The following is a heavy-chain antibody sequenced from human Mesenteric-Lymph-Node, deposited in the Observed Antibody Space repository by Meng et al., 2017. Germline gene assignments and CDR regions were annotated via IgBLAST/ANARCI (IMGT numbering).Heavy chain of an antibody. Sequence: VELGRSGAEVKKPGSSVKVSWKASGGTFSSYAISWVRQAPGQGLEWMGGIIPIFGTANYAQKFQGRVTITADESTSTAYMELSSLRSEDTAVYYCARVSGYSGGYFDLWGRGTLVTVSS. J-gene: IGHJ2*01. D-gene: IGHD5-12*01. CDR1: GGTFSSYA. CDR3: ARVSGYSGGYFDL. CDR2: IIPIFGTA. V-gene: IGHV1-69*01.